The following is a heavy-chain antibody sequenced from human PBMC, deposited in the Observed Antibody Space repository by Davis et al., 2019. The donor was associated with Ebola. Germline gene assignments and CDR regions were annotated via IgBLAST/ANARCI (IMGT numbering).Heavy chain of an antibody. CDR3: ASSRYYDFWSDESGFDY. V-gene: IGHV6-1*01. J-gene: IGHJ4*02. D-gene: IGHD3-3*01. Sequence: SQTLSLTCAISGDSVSSNSAAWNWIRQSPSRGLEWLGRTFYRSKWHNGYAVSVRSRITINPDTSKNQFSLQLNSVAPEDTAVYYCASSRYYDFWSDESGFDYWGQGTLVTVSS. CDR2: TFYRSKWHN. CDR1: GDSVSSNSAA.